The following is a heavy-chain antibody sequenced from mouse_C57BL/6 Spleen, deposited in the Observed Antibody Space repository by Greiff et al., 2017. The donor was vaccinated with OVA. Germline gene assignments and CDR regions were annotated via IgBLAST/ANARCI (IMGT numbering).Heavy chain of an antibody. CDR1: GYTFTNYW. D-gene: IGHD2-4*01. J-gene: IGHJ4*01. V-gene: IGHV1-63*01. CDR2: IYPGGGYT. CDR3: AGGGDYDDAYYAMDD. Sequence: QVQLQQSGAELVRPGTSVKMSCKASGYTFTNYWIGWAKQRPGHGLEWIGDIYPGGGYTNYNEKFKGKATLTADKSSSTAYMQFSSLTSEDSAIYYCAGGGDYDDAYYAMDDWGQGTSVTVSS.